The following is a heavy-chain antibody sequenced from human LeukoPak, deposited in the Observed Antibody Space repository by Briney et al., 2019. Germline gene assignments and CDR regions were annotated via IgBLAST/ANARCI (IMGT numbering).Heavy chain of an antibody. D-gene: IGHD1-1*01. CDR3: AVGYNYGDY. CDR1: GFTFSSYA. CDR2: ISDSGGNT. J-gene: IGHJ4*02. V-gene: IGHV3-23*01. Sequence: PGGSLRLSCAASGFTFSSYAMSWVRQAPGKGLEWVSAISDSGGNTYYADSVESRFAISRDNSKNTLYLQMNSLRAEDTAVYFCAVGYNYGDYWGQGTLVTVSS.